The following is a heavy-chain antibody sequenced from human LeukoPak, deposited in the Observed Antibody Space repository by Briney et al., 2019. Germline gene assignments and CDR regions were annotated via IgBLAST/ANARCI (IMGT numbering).Heavy chain of an antibody. CDR3: TTGRFCSGGSCSSSFDF. D-gene: IGHD2-15*01. J-gene: IGHJ4*02. Sequence: GESLKISCKGSGYSFTNYWIAWVRQMPGKGLEWMGIIYPGDSDTRYSPSFQGQVTISVDKSINTAYLQWTSLKASDTAIYYCTTGRFCSGGSCSSSFDFWGQGTLLTVPS. CDR1: GYSFTNYW. V-gene: IGHV5-51*01. CDR2: IYPGDSDT.